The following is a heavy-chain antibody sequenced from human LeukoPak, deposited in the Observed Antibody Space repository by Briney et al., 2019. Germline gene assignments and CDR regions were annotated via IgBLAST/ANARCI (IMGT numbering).Heavy chain of an antibody. V-gene: IGHV4-39*07. CDR3: ARDLVWEYILGYFDL. Sequence: TSETLSLTCTVSGGSISSSSYYWGWIRQPPGKGLEWIGSIYYSGSTYYNPSLKSRVTMSVDTSKNQSSLKLSSVTAADTAVYYCARDLVWEYILGYFDLWGRGTLVTVSS. D-gene: IGHD3-16*01. CDR2: IYYSGST. CDR1: GGSISSSSYY. J-gene: IGHJ2*01.